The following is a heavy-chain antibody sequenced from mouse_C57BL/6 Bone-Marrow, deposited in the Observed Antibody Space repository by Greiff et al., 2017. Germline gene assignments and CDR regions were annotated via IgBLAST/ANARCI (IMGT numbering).Heavy chain of an antibody. CDR1: GYTFTSYW. CDR3: AGRGYDYSWFAY. Sequence: QVQLQQPGTELVKPGASVKLSCKASGYTFTSYWMHWVKQRPGQGLEWIGNIYPSNGGTNYNEKFKSKATLTVDKSSSTAYMQLRSLTSEDSAVFYCAGRGYDYSWFAYWGQGTLVTVSA. J-gene: IGHJ3*01. V-gene: IGHV1-53*01. CDR2: IYPSNGGT. D-gene: IGHD2-4*01.